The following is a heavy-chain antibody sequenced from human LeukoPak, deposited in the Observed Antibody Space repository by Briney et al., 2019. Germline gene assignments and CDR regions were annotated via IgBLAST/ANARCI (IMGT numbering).Heavy chain of an antibody. CDR1: GFTFSTFA. CDR3: ARIRLDFDY. V-gene: IGHV3-23*01. J-gene: IGHJ4*02. Sequence: GGSLRLSCTASGFTFSTFAMGWVRQAPGKGLQWVSGISGSGDTTYYADSVKGRFAISRDNAKNSLYLQMNSLRAEDTAVYYCARIRLDFDYWGQGTLVTVSS. D-gene: IGHD6-19*01. CDR2: ISGSGDTT.